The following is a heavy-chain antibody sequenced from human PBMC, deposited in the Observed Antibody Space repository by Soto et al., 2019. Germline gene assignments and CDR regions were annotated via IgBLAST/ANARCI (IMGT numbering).Heavy chain of an antibody. CDR3: AREDSGSYLDWFDP. D-gene: IGHD1-26*01. J-gene: IGHJ5*02. CDR1: GGSISSGGYY. Sequence: SETLSLTCTVSGGSISSGGYYWSWIRQHPGKGLEWIGYIYYSGSTYYNPSLKSRVTISVDTSKNQFSLKLSSVTAADTAVYYCAREDSGSYLDWFDPWGQGTLVTVSS. CDR2: IYYSGST. V-gene: IGHV4-31*03.